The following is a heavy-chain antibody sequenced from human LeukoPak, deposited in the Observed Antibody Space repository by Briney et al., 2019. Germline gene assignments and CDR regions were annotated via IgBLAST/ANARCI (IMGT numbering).Heavy chain of an antibody. CDR2: INPNRGGT. J-gene: IGHJ4*02. V-gene: IGHV1-2*02. CDR1: GYTFTGYY. Sequence: ASVRVSCKASGYTFTGYYLHWVRQAPGQGLEWMGWINPNRGGTSYAQDFQGRVTMTRDTSISTAYMELSRLTSDDTAVYFCARITGTTGSWGQGTLVTVSS. D-gene: IGHD1-14*01. CDR3: ARITGTTGS.